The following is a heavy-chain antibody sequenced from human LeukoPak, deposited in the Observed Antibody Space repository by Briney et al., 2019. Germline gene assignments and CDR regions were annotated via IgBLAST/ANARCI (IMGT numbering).Heavy chain of an antibody. CDR2: IYYSGGT. CDR1: GGSISSYY. CDR3: ARQGSYYYYYGMDV. J-gene: IGHJ6*02. V-gene: IGHV4-59*08. D-gene: IGHD2-15*01. Sequence: SETLSLTCTVSGGSISSYYWSWIRQPPGKGLEWIGYIYYSGGTNYNPSLKSRVTISVDTSKNQFSLKLSSVTAADTAVYYCARQGSYYYYYGMDVWGQGTTVTVSS.